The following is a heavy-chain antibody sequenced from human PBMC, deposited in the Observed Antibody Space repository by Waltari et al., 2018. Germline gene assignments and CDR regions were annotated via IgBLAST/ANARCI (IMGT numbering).Heavy chain of an antibody. CDR3: ARDMGEWELDY. CDR2: INPKSGGT. V-gene: IGHV1-2*02. Sequence: QVHLVQSGAEVKRPGASVNVSCKASGYTFTGHYTHWARQAPGQGLGWMGWINPKSGGTKYSQKFQGRVTMTRDTPISTAYMDLSRLTSDDTAIYYCARDMGEWELDYWGQGSLVAVSS. D-gene: IGHD1-26*01. CDR1: GYTFTGHY. J-gene: IGHJ4*02.